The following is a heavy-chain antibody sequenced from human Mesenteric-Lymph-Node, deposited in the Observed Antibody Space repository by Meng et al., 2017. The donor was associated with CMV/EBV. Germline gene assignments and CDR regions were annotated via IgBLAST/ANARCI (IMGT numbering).Heavy chain of an antibody. CDR1: GFRFSSYA. J-gene: IGHJ4*02. Sequence: SGFRFSSYAMSWVRQAPGKGLEWVSGISGTDANTYYADSVKGRFTISRDNSKNTVYLQMNSLRADDTAVYYCAKGPRYCSGGTCHPDYWGQGTLVTVSS. V-gene: IGHV3-23*01. CDR2: ISGTDANT. D-gene: IGHD2-15*01. CDR3: AKGPRYCSGGTCHPDY.